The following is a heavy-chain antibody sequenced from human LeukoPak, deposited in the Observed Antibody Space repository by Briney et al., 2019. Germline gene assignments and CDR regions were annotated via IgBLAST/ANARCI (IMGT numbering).Heavy chain of an antibody. CDR2: IRYDGNDK. D-gene: IGHD3-10*02. J-gene: IGHJ6*04. CDR1: RFTFSDFG. Sequence: PGGSLILSCVVSRFTFSDFGMHWVRQAPGKGLEWVASIRYDGNDKYYADSVKGRFTISRDNAKNSLYLQMNSLRAEDTAVYYCAELGITMIGGVWGKGTTVTISS. V-gene: IGHV3-30*02. CDR3: AELGITMIGGV.